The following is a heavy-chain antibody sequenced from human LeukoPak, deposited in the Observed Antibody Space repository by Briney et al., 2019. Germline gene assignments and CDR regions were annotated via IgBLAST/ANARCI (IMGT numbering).Heavy chain of an antibody. J-gene: IGHJ5*02. Sequence: SETLSLTCTVSGGSISSYSWSWIRQPPGKGLEWIGYIYYSGSTNYNPSLKSRVTISIDTSKNQFSLNLSSVTAADTAVYYCATLTTPGWFNPWGQGTLVTVSS. CDR3: ATLTTPGWFNP. CDR2: IYYSGST. D-gene: IGHD1-1*01. V-gene: IGHV4-59*01. CDR1: GGSISSYS.